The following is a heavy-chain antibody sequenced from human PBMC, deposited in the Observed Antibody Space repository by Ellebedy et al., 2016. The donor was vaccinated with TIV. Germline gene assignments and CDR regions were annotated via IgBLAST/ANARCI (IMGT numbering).Heavy chain of an antibody. J-gene: IGHJ4*02. Sequence: SVKVSCXASGGTFSSYAISWVRQAPGQGLEWMGGIIPIFGTANYAQKFQGRVTITADESTSTAYMELRSLRSDDTAVYYCARGGDIVATGLFDYWGQGTLVTVSS. CDR1: GGTFSSYA. CDR2: IIPIFGTA. CDR3: ARGGDIVATGLFDY. D-gene: IGHD5-12*01. V-gene: IGHV1-69*13.